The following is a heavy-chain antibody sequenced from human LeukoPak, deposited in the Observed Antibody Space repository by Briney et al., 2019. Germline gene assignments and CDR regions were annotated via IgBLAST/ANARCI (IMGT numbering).Heavy chain of an antibody. D-gene: IGHD2-15*01. CDR3: AREGIVVVVAAANWFDP. CDR1: GGTFSSYT. Sequence: SVKVSCKASGGTFSSYTISWVRQAPRQGREWMGRIIPILGIANYAQKLQGRVTITADKSTSTAYMELSSPRSEDTAVYYCAREGIVVVVAAANWFDPWGQGTLVTVSS. J-gene: IGHJ5*02. CDR2: IIPILGIA. V-gene: IGHV1-69*04.